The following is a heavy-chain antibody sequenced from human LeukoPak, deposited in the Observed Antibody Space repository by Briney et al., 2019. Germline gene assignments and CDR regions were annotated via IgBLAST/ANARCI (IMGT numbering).Heavy chain of an antibody. V-gene: IGHV3-30-3*01. Sequence: GGSLRLSCAASGFTFSRSDMIWVRQAPGKGLEWVAFISYDGIKKYYADSIKGRFTISRDNSKNTLYLQMNSLRAEDTAVYFCAKYSGSYYYPPNWDSWGQGTLVTVSS. D-gene: IGHD1-26*01. CDR2: ISYDGIKK. CDR3: AKYSGSYYYPPNWDS. CDR1: GFTFSRSD. J-gene: IGHJ4*02.